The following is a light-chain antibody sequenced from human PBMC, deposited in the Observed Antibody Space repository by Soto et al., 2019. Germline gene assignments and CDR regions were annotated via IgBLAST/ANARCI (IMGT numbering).Light chain of an antibody. V-gene: IGKV3-15*01. CDR1: QTVDNF. J-gene: IGKJ4*01. CDR3: QQYNNWPPLT. CDR2: DTS. Sequence: EIVLTQSPGTLSLSPGERATLSCRASQTVDNFLAWYQLKPGKAPRLLIYDTSTRATGVPARFSGSRSGPEFTLTINSLQSEDFAVYYCQQYNNWPPLTFGGGTKVDIK.